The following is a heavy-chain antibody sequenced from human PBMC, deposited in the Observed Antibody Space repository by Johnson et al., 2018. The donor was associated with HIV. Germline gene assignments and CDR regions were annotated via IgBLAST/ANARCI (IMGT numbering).Heavy chain of an antibody. CDR3: AKVALRVAGPLPHLFDF. V-gene: IGHV3-23*04. D-gene: IGHD6-19*01. Sequence: EVQLVESGGGLVQPGGSLRLSCAASGFTFSSYAMSWVRQAPGNGLEWVSAISGSGGTTFYADSVKGRFTISRDNSWNTLYLQMNNLRAEDTAVYFCAKVALRVAGPLPHLFDFWGQGTMVTVSS. J-gene: IGHJ3*01. CDR2: ISGSGGTT. CDR1: GFTFSSYA.